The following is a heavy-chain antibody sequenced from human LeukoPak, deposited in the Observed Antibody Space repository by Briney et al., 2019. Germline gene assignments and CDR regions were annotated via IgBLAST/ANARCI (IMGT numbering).Heavy chain of an antibody. CDR1: GYTFTSYG. V-gene: IGHV1-18*01. Sequence: ASVKVSCKASGYTFTSYGISWVRQAPGQGLEWMGWISAYNGNTNYAQKLQGRVTMTTDTSTSTAYMELRSLRSDDTAVYYCARDILRYFDWLSTPADHDAFDIWGQGTMVTVSS. D-gene: IGHD3-9*01. J-gene: IGHJ3*02. CDR2: ISAYNGNT. CDR3: ARDILRYFDWLSTPADHDAFDI.